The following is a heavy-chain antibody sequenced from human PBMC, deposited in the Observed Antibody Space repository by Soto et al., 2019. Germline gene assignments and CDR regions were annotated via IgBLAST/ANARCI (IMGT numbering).Heavy chain of an antibody. Sequence: SETLSLTCAVSGYAISDGYYWAWFRQPPGKGLEWIGSIYRTGSANYHPSLKSRVTILVDTSKNHFFLKLSSVTAADTAVYYCARGKGHTGLNCFDPWGQGTLVTVSS. CDR3: ARGKGHTGLNCFDP. CDR2: IYRTGSA. D-gene: IGHD2-21*02. V-gene: IGHV4-38-2*01. CDR1: GYAISDGYY. J-gene: IGHJ5*02.